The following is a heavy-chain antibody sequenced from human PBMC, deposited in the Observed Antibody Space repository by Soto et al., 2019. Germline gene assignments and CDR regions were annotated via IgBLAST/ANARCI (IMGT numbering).Heavy chain of an antibody. V-gene: IGHV1-18*01. Sequence: ASVKVSCKASGGTFSSYAISWVRQAPGQGLEWMGWISPYNGNTNYAQKLQGRVTMTTDTSTSTAYMELRSLRSDDTAVYYCARDGSQLGRDYWGQGTLVTVSS. CDR1: GGTFSSYA. CDR2: ISPYNGNT. D-gene: IGHD7-27*01. J-gene: IGHJ4*02. CDR3: ARDGSQLGRDY.